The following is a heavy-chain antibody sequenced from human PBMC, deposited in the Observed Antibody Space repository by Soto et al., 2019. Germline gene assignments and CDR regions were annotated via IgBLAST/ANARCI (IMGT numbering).Heavy chain of an antibody. J-gene: IGHJ3*01. V-gene: IGHV3-33*01. Sequence: LRLSCAASGFTFNSYNMHWVRQAPGKGLEGVAVIWYDGSAEFYADSVRGRFTTSRDNSKITLDMQMNSLRADDTAVYYCAREAGWEVWGQGTMVTVSS. CDR1: GFTFNSYN. CDR3: AREAGWEV. D-gene: IGHD6-19*01. CDR2: IWYDGSAE.